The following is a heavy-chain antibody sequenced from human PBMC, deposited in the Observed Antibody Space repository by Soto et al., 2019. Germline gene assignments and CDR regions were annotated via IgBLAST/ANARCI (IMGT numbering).Heavy chain of an antibody. CDR2: ISYDGSNK. CDR1: GFTFSSYG. V-gene: IGHV3-30*18. J-gene: IGHJ6*02. CDR3: AKDVLRFLEWLAFYGMDV. Sequence: GGSLRLSCAASGFTFSSYGMHWVRQAPGKGLEWVAVISYDGSNKYYADSVKGRFTISRDNSKNTLYLQMNSLRAEDTAVYYCAKDVLRFLEWLAFYGMDVWGQGTTVTVSS. D-gene: IGHD3-3*01.